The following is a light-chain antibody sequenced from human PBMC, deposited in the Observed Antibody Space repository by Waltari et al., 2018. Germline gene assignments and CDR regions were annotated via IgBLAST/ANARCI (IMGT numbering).Light chain of an antibody. V-gene: IGKV1-9*01. Sequence: IQLTQSPSSLSASVGHRVTITCRASQGISSYLAWYQQKPGKAPKLLIYAASSLQSGVPSRFSGSGSGTDFTLTISRLQPEDFAIYHCQPHHTYPLPFGPGPKVAIK. CDR3: QPHHTYPLP. CDR1: QGISSY. J-gene: IGKJ3*01. CDR2: AAS.